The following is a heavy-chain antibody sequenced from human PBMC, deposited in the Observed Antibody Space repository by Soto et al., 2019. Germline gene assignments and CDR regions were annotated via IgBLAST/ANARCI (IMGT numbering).Heavy chain of an antibody. Sequence: GASVKVSCKASGGTFSSYAISWVRQAPGQKLEWMRRIIPIFDTANYAQKFQGRVTITADESTSTAYMELSSLRSEDTAVYYCARRAVGLTYCGGDCLYGMDVWGQVTTVTVSS. J-gene: IGHJ6*02. D-gene: IGHD2-21*02. V-gene: IGHV1-69*13. CDR2: IIPIFDTA. CDR1: GGTFSSYA. CDR3: ARRAVGLTYCGGDCLYGMDV.